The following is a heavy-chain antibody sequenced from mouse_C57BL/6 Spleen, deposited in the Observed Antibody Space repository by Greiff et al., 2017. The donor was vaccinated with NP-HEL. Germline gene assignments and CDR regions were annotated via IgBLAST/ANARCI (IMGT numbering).Heavy chain of an antibody. CDR2: IDPSDSET. Sequence: QVHVKQPGAELVRPGSSVKLSCKASGYTFTSYWMHWVKQRPIQGLEWIGNIDPSDSETHYNQKFKDKATLTVDKSSSTAYMQLSSLTSEDSAVYYCARIDGSSDYWGQGTTLTVSS. CDR1: GYTFTSYW. CDR3: ARIDGSSDY. V-gene: IGHV1-52*01. J-gene: IGHJ2*01. D-gene: IGHD1-1*01.